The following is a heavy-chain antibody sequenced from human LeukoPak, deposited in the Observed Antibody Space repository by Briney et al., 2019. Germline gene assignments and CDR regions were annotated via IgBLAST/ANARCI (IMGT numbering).Heavy chain of an antibody. CDR3: ARVLGGAWFDP. CDR2: IYHSGST. D-gene: IGHD2-8*02. Sequence: SETLSLTCAVSGYSISSGYYWGWIRQPPGKGLEWIGSIYHSGSTYYSPSLKSRVTISVDTSKYQFSLKLSSVTAADTAVYYCARVLGGAWFDPWGQGTLVTVSS. J-gene: IGHJ5*02. CDR1: GYSISSGYY. V-gene: IGHV4-38-2*01.